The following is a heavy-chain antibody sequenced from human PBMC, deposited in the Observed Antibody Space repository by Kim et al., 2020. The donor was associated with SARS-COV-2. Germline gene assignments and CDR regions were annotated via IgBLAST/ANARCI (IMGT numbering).Heavy chain of an antibody. Sequence: SDKHYMNSVKERFTISRDKDKNSLFLEMNSLRVEDAALYYCTRGGSYSFEYWGPGTLVTVSS. V-gene: IGHV3-7*01. J-gene: IGHJ4*02. CDR2: SDK. CDR3: TRGGSYSFEY. D-gene: IGHD6-13*01.